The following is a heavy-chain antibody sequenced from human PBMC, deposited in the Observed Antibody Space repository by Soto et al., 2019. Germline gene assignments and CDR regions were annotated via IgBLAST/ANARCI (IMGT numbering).Heavy chain of an antibody. CDR3: ARDQGIPYCGGDCYSDWYFAL. CDR2: LNPGNGNT. Sequence: QVQLVQSGAEVKEPGASVKVSCRASGYTFTNYAIHWVRQAPGQRLEWMGWLNPGNGNTKYPQKFQSRVTITRGTSASTAYMFLSSLRSEDTAVSYCARDQGIPYCGGDCYSDWYFALWGRGTLVTVSS. D-gene: IGHD2-21*01. CDR1: GYTFTNYA. V-gene: IGHV1-3*01. J-gene: IGHJ2*01.